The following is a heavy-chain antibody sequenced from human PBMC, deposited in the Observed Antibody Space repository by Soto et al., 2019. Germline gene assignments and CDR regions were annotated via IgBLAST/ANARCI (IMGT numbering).Heavy chain of an antibody. D-gene: IGHD6-13*01. V-gene: IGHV4-39*01. CDR1: GDSINSDKYY. Sequence: SETLSLTCSVSGDSINSDKYYWGWIRQPPGKGLEWIGSIYFRGNTYYNPSLQTRVTISVDTSKSQFSLKLNSVTAADTAVYVCERGGAAAGPFYFWGQGTLVTVSS. J-gene: IGHJ4*02. CDR3: ERGGAAAGPFYF. CDR2: IYFRGNT.